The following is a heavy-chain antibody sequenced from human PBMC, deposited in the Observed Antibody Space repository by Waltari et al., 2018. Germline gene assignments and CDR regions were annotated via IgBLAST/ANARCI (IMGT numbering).Heavy chain of an antibody. D-gene: IGHD1-26*01. J-gene: IGHJ5*02. V-gene: IGHV4-59*01. CDR2: IYYSGST. CDR3: ARDSGSYSGWFDP. Sequence: QVQLQESGPGLVKPSETLSLTCTVSGGSISSYYWSWLRQPPGKGLEWIGYIYYSGSTNYNPSLKSRVTISVDTSKNQFSLKLSSVTAADTAVYYCARDSGSYSGWFDPWGQGTLVTVSS. CDR1: GGSISSYY.